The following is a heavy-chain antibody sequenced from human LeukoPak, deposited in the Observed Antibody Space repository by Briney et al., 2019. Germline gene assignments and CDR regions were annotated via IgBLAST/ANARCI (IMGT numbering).Heavy chain of an antibody. D-gene: IGHD6-19*01. V-gene: IGHV3-7*03. Sequence: PGGSLRLSCAASGFTFSSYGMHWVRQAPGKGLEWVANINQDGSETYNVDSVRGRFTISRDNAKNSLYLQMNSLRADDTAVYYCAREMSVAGFDYWGQGTLVTVSS. CDR1: GFTFSSYG. CDR2: INQDGSET. CDR3: AREMSVAGFDY. J-gene: IGHJ4*02.